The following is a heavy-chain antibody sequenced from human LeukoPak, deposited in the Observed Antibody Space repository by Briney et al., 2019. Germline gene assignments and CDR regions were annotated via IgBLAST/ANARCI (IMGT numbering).Heavy chain of an antibody. CDR2: IYSSVSS. V-gene: IGHV4-4*07. Sequence: NPSETLSLTCTVSGGSISIDYWSSRRQPAGKDLEWIGRIYSSVSSSFNPSLKSRVTMSVDTSKNKFSLKLSSGTAADTAVYYCARERAGSGYSGHDGGWFDPWGQGTLVTVSS. CDR3: ARERAGSGYSGHDGGWFDP. J-gene: IGHJ5*02. CDR1: GGSISIDY. D-gene: IGHD5-12*01.